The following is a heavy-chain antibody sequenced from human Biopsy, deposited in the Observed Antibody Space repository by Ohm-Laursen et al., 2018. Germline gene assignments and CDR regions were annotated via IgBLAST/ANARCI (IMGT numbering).Heavy chain of an antibody. V-gene: IGHV1-69*06. CDR1: GGTFSNYG. Sequence: VASVKVSCKAPGGTFSNYGVNWVRQAPGQGLEWLGGNIPILGTGNYAQKFQDRVTVAADTSTSTATMELRSLRSDDTAVHYCATKLTGYFHHWGQGTLAIVPS. CDR2: NIPILGTG. CDR3: ATKLTGYFHH. J-gene: IGHJ1*01. D-gene: IGHD3-9*01.